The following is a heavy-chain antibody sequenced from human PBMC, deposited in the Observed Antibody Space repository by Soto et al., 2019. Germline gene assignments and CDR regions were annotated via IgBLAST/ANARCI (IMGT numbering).Heavy chain of an antibody. Sequence: PSETLSLTCTVSGGSISSSSYYWGWIRQPPGKGLEWIGSIYYSGSTYYNPSLKSRVTISVDTSKNQFSLKLSSVTAADTAVYYCARRPWIAAASGGYYYYGMDVWGQGTTVTVSS. D-gene: IGHD6-13*01. J-gene: IGHJ6*02. CDR1: GGSISSSSYY. CDR3: ARRPWIAAASGGYYYYGMDV. CDR2: IYYSGST. V-gene: IGHV4-39*01.